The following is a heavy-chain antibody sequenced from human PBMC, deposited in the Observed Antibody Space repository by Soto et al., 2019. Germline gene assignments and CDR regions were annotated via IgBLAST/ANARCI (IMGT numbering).Heavy chain of an antibody. D-gene: IGHD2-8*01. J-gene: IGHJ5*02. Sequence: EVQLVESGGGLVQPGGSLRLSCAASGFTFSSYSMNWVRQAPGKGLEWVSYISSSSSTICYADSVKGRFTISRDNAKNSLYLQMNSLRAEDTGVYYCAREEGLINGCDPWGQGTVVTVSS. CDR3: AREEGLINGCDP. V-gene: IGHV3-48*01. CDR2: ISSSSSTI. CDR1: GFTFSSYS.